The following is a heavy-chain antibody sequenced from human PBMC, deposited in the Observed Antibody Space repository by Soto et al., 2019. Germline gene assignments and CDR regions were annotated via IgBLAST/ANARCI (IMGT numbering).Heavy chain of an antibody. V-gene: IGHV3-23*01. CDR3: AKPESSISRGNVPVF. D-gene: IGHD6-6*01. CDR1: GFSFMNYA. CDR2: ISGSGGNT. J-gene: IGHJ4*02. Sequence: GGSLRLSCAASGFSFMNYALSWVRQAPGKGLEWVSIISGSGGNTYYADSVKGRFTISRDNSKNTLYLQMNSLRAEDPAVYYCAKPESSISRGNVPVFWGQGTWVTVSS.